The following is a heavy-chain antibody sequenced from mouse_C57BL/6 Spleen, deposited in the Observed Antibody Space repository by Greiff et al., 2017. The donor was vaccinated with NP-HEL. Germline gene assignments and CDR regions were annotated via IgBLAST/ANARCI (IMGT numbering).Heavy chain of an antibody. J-gene: IGHJ1*03. V-gene: IGHV14-4*01. CDR2: IDPENGDT. Sequence: EVKLQESGAELVRPGASVKLSCTASGFNIKDDYMHWVKQRPEQGLEWIGWIDPENGDTEYASMFQGKATITADTSSNTAYLQLSSLTSEDTAVYYCTTGTTVVFDVWGTGTTVTVSS. D-gene: IGHD1-1*01. CDR1: GFNIKDDY. CDR3: TTGTTVVFDV.